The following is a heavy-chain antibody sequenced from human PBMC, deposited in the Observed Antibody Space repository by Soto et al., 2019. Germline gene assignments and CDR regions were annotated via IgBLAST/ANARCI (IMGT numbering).Heavy chain of an antibody. V-gene: IGHV4-39*01. J-gene: IGHJ5*02. Sequence: PSETLSLTCTVSGGSISSSSYYWGWIRQPPEKGLERIGSIYYSGSTYYNPSLKSRVTISVDTSKNQFSLKLSSVTAADTAVYYCARHRFGVCISTSCRLNWFDPWGQGTLVTVSS. D-gene: IGHD2-2*01. CDR3: ARHRFGVCISTSCRLNWFDP. CDR1: GGSISSSSYY. CDR2: IYYSGST.